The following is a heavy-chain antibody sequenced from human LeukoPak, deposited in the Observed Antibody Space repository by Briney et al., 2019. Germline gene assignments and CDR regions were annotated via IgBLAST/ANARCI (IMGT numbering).Heavy chain of an antibody. J-gene: IGHJ3*02. D-gene: IGHD5-12*01. CDR3: ARVDHVDIVATITYGADDAFDI. CDR2: ISYDGSNK. Sequence: GGSLRLSCAASGFTFSSYATHWVRQAPGKGLEWVAVISYDGSNKYYADSVKGRFTISRDNSKNTLYLQMNSLRAEDTAVYYCARVDHVDIVATITYGADDAFDIWGQGTMVTVSS. V-gene: IGHV3-30*04. CDR1: GFTFSSYA.